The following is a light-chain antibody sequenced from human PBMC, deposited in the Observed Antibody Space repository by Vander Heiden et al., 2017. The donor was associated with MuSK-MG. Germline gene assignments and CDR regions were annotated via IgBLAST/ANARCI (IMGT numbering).Light chain of an antibody. Sequence: DIVMTQSPDSLAVSLGERATINCKSSQSVLYSSNNKNYLAWYQQKPGQSPKLLIYWASTRESGVPDRFSGSGSGTDFTLTISSLQAEDVAVYYCQQDYITPPTFGQGTKVEIK. V-gene: IGKV4-1*01. CDR1: QSVLYSSNNKNY. CDR2: WAS. CDR3: QQDYITPPT. J-gene: IGKJ1*01.